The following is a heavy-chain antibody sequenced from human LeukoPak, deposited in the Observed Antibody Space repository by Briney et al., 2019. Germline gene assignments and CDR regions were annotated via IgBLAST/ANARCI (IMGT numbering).Heavy chain of an antibody. V-gene: IGHV5-10-1*01. Sequence: GESLKISCKGSGYSFSSYWISCVRQMPGKGLEWMVRIDPGDSFTKYRPSLEGRVTISADKSLSTVYLQWSSLKASDTAIYYCARDGGGVSSWVSHWGQGTLVTVSS. J-gene: IGHJ4*02. CDR2: IDPGDSFT. D-gene: IGHD2-8*02. CDR1: GYSFSSYW. CDR3: ARDGGGVSSWVSH.